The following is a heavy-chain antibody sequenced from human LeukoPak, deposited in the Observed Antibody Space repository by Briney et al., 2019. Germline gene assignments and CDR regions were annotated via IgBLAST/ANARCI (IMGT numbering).Heavy chain of an antibody. CDR2: INDIGST. CDR3: ARGQYCSTTTCYSARRYFDF. D-gene: IGHD2-2*01. J-gene: IGHJ4*02. CDR1: GGAFSNYF. Sequence: PSETLSLTCAVSGGAFSNYFWTWIRQPPGKGLEWIAEINDIGSTNSNSSLRSRVAISLDTSKNQFSLRLTSVTAADTAVYYCARGQYCSTTTCYSARRYFDFWGQGTLVTVSS. V-gene: IGHV4-34*01.